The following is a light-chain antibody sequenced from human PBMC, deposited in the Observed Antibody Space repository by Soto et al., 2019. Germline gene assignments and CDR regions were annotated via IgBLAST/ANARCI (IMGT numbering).Light chain of an antibody. V-gene: IGLV2-14*01. J-gene: IGLJ2*01. CDR3: SSYTSSSTVV. CDR1: SSDVGGYNY. Sequence: QSVLTQPASVXXXXXXXXXXSCTGTSSDVGGYNYVSWYQQHPGRAPQLMIYDVRNRPSGVSNRFSGSRSGNTASLTISGLQAEDEADYYCSSYTSSSTVVFGGGTKLTVL. CDR2: DVR.